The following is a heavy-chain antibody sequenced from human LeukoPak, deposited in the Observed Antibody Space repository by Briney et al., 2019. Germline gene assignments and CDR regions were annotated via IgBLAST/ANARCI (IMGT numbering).Heavy chain of an antibody. CDR3: ARSYCDSNSCYIGVSWFDP. V-gene: IGHV5-51*01. Sequence: GESLKISCKASGYTFTDYWIGWVRQMPGKGLEWMGIIYPGDSDTRYSPSLQGHVTMSVDKFISTAFLQWRSLKASDTATYFCARSYCDSNSCYIGVSWFDPWGQGTLVTVSS. CDR2: IYPGDSDT. CDR1: GYTFTDYW. D-gene: IGHD2-2*02. J-gene: IGHJ5*02.